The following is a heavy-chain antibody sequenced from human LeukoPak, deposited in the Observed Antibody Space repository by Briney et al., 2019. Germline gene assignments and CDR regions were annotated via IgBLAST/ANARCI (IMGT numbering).Heavy chain of an antibody. Sequence: SQTLSLTCAISGDSVSSNSAAWNWIRQSPSRGLEWLGRTYYRSKWYNDYAVSVKSRITINPDTSKNQFSLQLNSVTPEDTAMYYCARVRYYGSISFTFGMDVWGQGTTVTVSS. CDR3: ARVRYYGSISFTFGMDV. V-gene: IGHV6-1*01. J-gene: IGHJ6*02. CDR1: GDSVSSNSAA. D-gene: IGHD3-10*01. CDR2: TYYRSKWYN.